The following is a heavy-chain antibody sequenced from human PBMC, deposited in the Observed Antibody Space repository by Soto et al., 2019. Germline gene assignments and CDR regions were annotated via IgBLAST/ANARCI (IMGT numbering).Heavy chain of an antibody. J-gene: IGHJ4*02. CDR1: GFTFSSYG. CDR3: ARGLYGLNPPYDY. D-gene: IGHD3-10*01. Sequence: QVQLVESGGGVVQPGRSLRLSCAASGFTFSSYGMHWVRQAPGKGLEWVAVIWYDGSNKYYADSVKGRFTISRDNSKNTLYLQMNSLRAEDTAVYYCARGLYGLNPPYDYWGQGTLVTVSS. CDR2: IWYDGSNK. V-gene: IGHV3-33*01.